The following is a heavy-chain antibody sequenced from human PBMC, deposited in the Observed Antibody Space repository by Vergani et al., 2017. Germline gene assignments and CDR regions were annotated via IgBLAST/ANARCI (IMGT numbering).Heavy chain of an antibody. CDR1: GYTFTGYY. V-gene: IGHV1-2*06. D-gene: IGHD3-10*01. CDR3: ATSGDAGY. CDR2: INPNSGGT. J-gene: IGHJ4*02. Sequence: QVQLVQSGAEVKKPGASVKVSCKASGYTFTGYYRYWVRQAPGQGLEWMGRINPNSGGTNYAQKFQGRVTMTRDTSITTAYMELSTLKADDTAVYYCATSGDAGYWGQGTLVTVSS.